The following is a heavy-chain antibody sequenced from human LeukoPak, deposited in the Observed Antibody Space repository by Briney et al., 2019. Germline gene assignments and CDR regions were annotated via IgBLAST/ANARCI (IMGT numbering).Heavy chain of an antibody. CDR1: GLTFSSYG. V-gene: IGHV3-33*01. J-gene: IGHJ2*01. CDR2: IWYDGSNK. D-gene: IGHD3-9*01. Sequence: GGSLRLSCAVSGLTFSSYGMHWVRQAPGKGLEWVATIWYDGSNKYYADSVKGRFTISRDNSKNTLYLQMNSLRAEDTAVYYCARSKRYLGYFDLWGRGTLVTVSS. CDR3: ARSKRYLGYFDL.